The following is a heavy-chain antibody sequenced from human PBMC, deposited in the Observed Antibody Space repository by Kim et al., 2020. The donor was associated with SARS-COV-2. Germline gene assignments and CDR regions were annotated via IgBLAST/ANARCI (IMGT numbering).Heavy chain of an antibody. CDR3: ARAMAVAADFDY. Sequence: SETLSLTCTVSGYSISSGYYWGWIRQPPGKGLEWIGSIYHSGSTYYNPSLKSRVTISVDTSKNQFSLKLSSVTAADTAVYYCARAMAVAADFDYWGQGTLVTVSS. J-gene: IGHJ4*02. D-gene: IGHD6-19*01. CDR2: IYHSGST. CDR1: GYSISSGYY. V-gene: IGHV4-38-2*02.